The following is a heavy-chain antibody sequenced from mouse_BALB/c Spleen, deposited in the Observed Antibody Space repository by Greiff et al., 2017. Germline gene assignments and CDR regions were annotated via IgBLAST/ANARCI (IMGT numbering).Heavy chain of an antibody. J-gene: IGHJ4*01. Sequence: QVQLQQSGAELAKPGASVKMSCKASGYTFTSYWMHWVKRRPGQGLEWIGYINPSTGYTEYNQKFKDKATLTADKSSSTAYMQLSSLTSEDSAVYYCARGDDGYAMDYWGQGTSVTVSS. V-gene: IGHV1-7*01. D-gene: IGHD2-12*01. CDR3: ARGDDGYAMDY. CDR2: INPSTGYT. CDR1: GYTFTSYW.